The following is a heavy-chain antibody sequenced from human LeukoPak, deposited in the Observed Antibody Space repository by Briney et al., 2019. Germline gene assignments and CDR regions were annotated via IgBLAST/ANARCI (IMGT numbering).Heavy chain of an antibody. V-gene: IGHV1-2*02. CDR2: INPNSGGT. J-gene: IGHJ3*02. CDR3: ARVESYYDVLTGYYKRSAFDI. D-gene: IGHD3-9*01. CDR1: GYTFTGYY. Sequence: ASVKVSCKASGYTFTGYYMHWVRQAPGQGLEWMGWINPNSGGTDYAQKFQGRVTMTRDTSISTAYMELSRLRSDDTAMYHCARVESYYDVLTGYYKRSAFDIWGQGTMVTVSS.